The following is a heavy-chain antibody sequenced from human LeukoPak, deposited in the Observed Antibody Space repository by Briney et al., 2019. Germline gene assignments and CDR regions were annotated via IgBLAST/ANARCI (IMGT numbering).Heavy chain of an antibody. CDR2: ISYDGSNK. Sequence: GGSLRLSCAASGFTFSSYGMHWVRQAPGKGLEWVAVISYDGSNKYYADSVKGRFTISRDNSKNTLYLQMNSLRAEDTAVYYCAKLGYYYDSSLPAHYYYGMDVWGQGTTVTVSS. J-gene: IGHJ6*02. CDR3: AKLGYYYDSSLPAHYYYGMDV. CDR1: GFTFSSYG. D-gene: IGHD3-22*01. V-gene: IGHV3-30*18.